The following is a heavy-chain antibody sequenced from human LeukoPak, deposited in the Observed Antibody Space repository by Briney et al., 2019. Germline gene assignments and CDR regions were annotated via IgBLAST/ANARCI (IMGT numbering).Heavy chain of an antibody. J-gene: IGHJ3*02. CDR3: AAAYGDYDAFDI. Sequence: SVKVSCKASGFTFTSSAMQWVRQSRGQRLEWIGWIVVGSGNTNYSQKFQERVTITRDMSTSTAYMELSSLRSEDTAVYYCAAAYGDYDAFDIWGQGTIVTASS. CDR1: GFTFTSSA. CDR2: IVVGSGNT. V-gene: IGHV1-58*02. D-gene: IGHD4-17*01.